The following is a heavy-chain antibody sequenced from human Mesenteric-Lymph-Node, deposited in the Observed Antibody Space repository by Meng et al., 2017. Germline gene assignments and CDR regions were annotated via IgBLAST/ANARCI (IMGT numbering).Heavy chain of an antibody. CDR1: GFTFSNAW. V-gene: IGHV3-15*01. CDR3: AKVFDPGAVYFDY. J-gene: IGHJ4*02. CDR2: IKSKTDGGTT. Sequence: GESLKISCAASGFTFSNAWMSWVRQAPGKGLEWVGRIKSKTDGGTTDYAAPVKGRFTISRDDSKNTLYLQMNSLRAEDTAVYYCAKVFDPGAVYFDYWGQGTLVTVSS. D-gene: IGHD3-9*01.